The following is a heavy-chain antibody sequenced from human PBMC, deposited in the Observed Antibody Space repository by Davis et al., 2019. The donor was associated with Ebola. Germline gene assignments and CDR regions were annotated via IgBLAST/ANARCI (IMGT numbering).Heavy chain of an antibody. J-gene: IGHJ4*02. CDR3: ARGHSYGY. D-gene: IGHD5-18*01. CDR2: IYYSGST. V-gene: IGHV4-39*07. Sequence: MPGGSLRLSCTVSGGSISRSGYYWGWFRQPPRKGLEWVGSIYYSGSTYYNPSLKSRVTISVDTSKNQFSLKLSSVTAADTAVYYCARGHSYGYWGQGALVTVSS. CDR1: GGSISRSGYY.